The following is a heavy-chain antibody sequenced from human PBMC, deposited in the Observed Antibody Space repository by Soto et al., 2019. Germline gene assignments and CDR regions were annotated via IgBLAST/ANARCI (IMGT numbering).Heavy chain of an antibody. D-gene: IGHD2-2*01. V-gene: IGHV4-39*02. CDR1: GGSLSNTTYY. CDR2: IYYTGRT. CDR3: ARDVLINVVRPARNPGANV. J-gene: IGHJ6*04. Sequence: QLQLQESGPGLVKPSETLSLTCTVSGGSLSNTTYYWGWIRQPPGKGLEWIGNIYYTGRTYYSPSLKSRVTISIDTSRNQFSLKLTSVTAADTAVYYCARDVLINVVRPARNPGANVWGKGTTVTVSS.